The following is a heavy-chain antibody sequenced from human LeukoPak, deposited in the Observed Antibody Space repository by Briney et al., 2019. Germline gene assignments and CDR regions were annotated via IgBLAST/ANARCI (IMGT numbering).Heavy chain of an antibody. CDR2: ISSSSSYI. J-gene: IGHJ3*02. CDR1: GFTFSSFS. Sequence: GGSLRLSCAASGFTFSSFSMNWVRQAPGKGLEWVSSISSSSSYIYYADSLKGRFTISRDNARNSLYLQMNSLTVEDTAVYYSARVTIFGVDDAFDIWGQGTMVTVSS. D-gene: IGHD3-3*01. CDR3: ARVTIFGVDDAFDI. V-gene: IGHV3-21*01.